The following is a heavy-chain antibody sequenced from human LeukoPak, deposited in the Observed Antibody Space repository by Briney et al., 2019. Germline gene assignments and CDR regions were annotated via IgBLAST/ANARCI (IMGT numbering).Heavy chain of an antibody. CDR1: GFTFSLFE. J-gene: IGHJ4*02. CDR3: ARHDTGDDFDL. V-gene: IGHV3-48*03. D-gene: IGHD5-18*01. Sequence: PGGSLRLSCVASGFTFSLFEMNWVRQTPGKGLEWISYVSNSGATKHYRDSVKGRFTISGDNAKNSLFLQMDSLRAEDTGLYYCARHDTGDDFDLWGQGTPVTVSS. CDR2: VSNSGATK.